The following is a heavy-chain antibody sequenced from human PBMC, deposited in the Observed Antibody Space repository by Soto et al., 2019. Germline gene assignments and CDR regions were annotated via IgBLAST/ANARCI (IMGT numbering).Heavy chain of an antibody. Sequence: GASVKVSCKASGYIFTSYYMHLVRQAPGQGLEWMGIINPSGGSTSYAQKFQGRVTMTRDTSTNTDYMELSNQRAEDTAVYYCARDPQPNYYDSSSPPESMHVWGQATTLTVS. J-gene: IGHJ6*02. D-gene: IGHD3-22*01. V-gene: IGHV1-46*01. CDR1: GYIFTSYY. CDR3: ARDPQPNYYDSSSPPESMHV. CDR2: INPSGGST.